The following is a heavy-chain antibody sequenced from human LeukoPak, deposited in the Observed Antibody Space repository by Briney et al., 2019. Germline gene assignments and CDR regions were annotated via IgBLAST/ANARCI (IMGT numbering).Heavy chain of an antibody. Sequence: ASVKVSCKASGYTFTSYGISWVRQAHGQGLEWMGWISAYNGNTNYAQKLQGRVTMTTDTSTSTAYMELRSLRSDDTAVYYCARWNLRYFDWLLFADHWGQGTLVTVSS. D-gene: IGHD3-9*01. V-gene: IGHV1-18*01. CDR2: ISAYNGNT. J-gene: IGHJ4*02. CDR3: ARWNLRYFDWLLFADH. CDR1: GYTFTSYG.